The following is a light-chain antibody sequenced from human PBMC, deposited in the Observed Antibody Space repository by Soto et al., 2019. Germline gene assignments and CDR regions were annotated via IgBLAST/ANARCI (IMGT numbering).Light chain of an antibody. Sequence: EIVMTQSPATLSVSPGERVTLSCRASQSVYSNLAGYQQKPGQAPRLLIHGSFTRATGIPARFSVSGSGTEFTLTISSLQSEDFAVYYCQPFNQWPLTFGGGTKVEIK. V-gene: IGKV3-15*01. CDR3: QPFNQWPLT. J-gene: IGKJ4*01. CDR1: QSVYSN. CDR2: GSF.